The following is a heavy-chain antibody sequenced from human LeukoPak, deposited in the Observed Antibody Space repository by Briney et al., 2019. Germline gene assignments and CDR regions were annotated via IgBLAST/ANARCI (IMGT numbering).Heavy chain of an antibody. CDR1: GFTFNKYA. Sequence: PGGSLRLSCAASGFTFNKYAIHWARQAPGKGLEWVAVISNDGVTRIFANSVEGRFTISRDNWKNTLYLQLSSLRVEDTAVYYCVREGYYDSGGPFSGYFDYWGRGDLVTVSS. CDR3: VREGYYDSGGPFSGYFDY. J-gene: IGHJ4*02. CDR2: ISNDGVTR. V-gene: IGHV3-30*04. D-gene: IGHD3-22*01.